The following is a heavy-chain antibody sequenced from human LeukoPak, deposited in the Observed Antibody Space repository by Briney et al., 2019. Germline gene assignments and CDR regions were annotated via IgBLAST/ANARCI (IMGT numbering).Heavy chain of an antibody. CDR2: IWYDGSNK. D-gene: IGHD4-17*01. V-gene: IGHV3-33*01. CDR1: GFTFSSYG. J-gene: IGHJ6*02. Sequence: GRSLRLSCAASGFTFSSYGMHWVRQAPGKGLEWVAVIWYDGSNKYYADSVKGRFSISRDNSKNTLYLQMNSLRAEDTAVYYCARAGSNGDYDHYYGMDVWGQGTTVTVSS. CDR3: ARAGSNGDYDHYYGMDV.